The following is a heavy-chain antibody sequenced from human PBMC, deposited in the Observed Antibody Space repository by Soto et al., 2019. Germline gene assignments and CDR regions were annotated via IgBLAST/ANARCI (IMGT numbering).Heavy chain of an antibody. V-gene: IGHV3-23*01. J-gene: IGHJ4*02. Sequence: GGSLRLSCAASGFTFSSYAMSWVRQAPGKGLEWISAVSGSGGSTYYADSVKGRFTISRDNSKDTLYLQMNNLRAEDTAVYYCAKPPDYNWNDYWGQGTLVTVS. CDR1: GFTFSSYA. CDR2: VSGSGGST. CDR3: AKPPDYNWNDY. D-gene: IGHD1-20*01.